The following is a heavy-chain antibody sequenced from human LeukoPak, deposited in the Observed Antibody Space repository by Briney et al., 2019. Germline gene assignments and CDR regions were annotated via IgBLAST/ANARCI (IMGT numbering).Heavy chain of an antibody. CDR2: IYYTGST. V-gene: IGHV4-59*08. Sequence: PSETLSLTCTVSGASISSSFWSWIRPPPGKGLEGRGNIYYTGSTNYNPSLKSRVTISVDMSQNQFSLQLSSVTAADTAAYYCARLGIYPIQGYNYNYHYMDVWAKGTTVTASS. CDR1: GASISSSF. J-gene: IGHJ6*03. CDR3: ARLGIYPIQGYNYNYHYMDV. D-gene: IGHD1-1*01.